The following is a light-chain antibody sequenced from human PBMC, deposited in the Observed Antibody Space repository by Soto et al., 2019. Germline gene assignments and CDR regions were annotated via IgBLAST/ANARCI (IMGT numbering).Light chain of an antibody. CDR2: GAS. CDR3: QQFSSYTLT. V-gene: IGKV3D-15*01. CDR1: QTVLNN. Sequence: EIMLTQSPATLSPPPGERATLSCRASQTVLNNLAWYQKKPGQAPRILIYGASNRATGIPDRFSGSGSGTEFNLTISRLETEDFAVYYCQQFSSYTLTFGGGTKVDIK. J-gene: IGKJ4*01.